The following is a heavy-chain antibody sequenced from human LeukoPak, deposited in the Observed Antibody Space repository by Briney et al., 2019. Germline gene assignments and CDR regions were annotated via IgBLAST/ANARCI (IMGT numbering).Heavy chain of an antibody. CDR2: ISGSGSST. CDR1: GFTFSAYA. Sequence: GGSLSFSCAAPGFTFSAYARTWFRQTPGKGLEWVSGISGSGSSTYYADSVKGRFTISRDNSKNTLYLQMNSLRAEDTAVYYCAGNYVLRFLEWLEDYYMDVWGKGATVTVSS. J-gene: IGHJ6*03. D-gene: IGHD3-3*01. CDR3: AGNYVLRFLEWLEDYYMDV. V-gene: IGHV3-23*01.